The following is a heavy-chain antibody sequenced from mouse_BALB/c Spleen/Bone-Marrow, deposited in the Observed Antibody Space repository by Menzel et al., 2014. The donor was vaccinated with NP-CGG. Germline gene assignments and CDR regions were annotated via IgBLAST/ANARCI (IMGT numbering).Heavy chain of an antibody. V-gene: IGHV1-15*01. Sequence: VQLQQSGAELVRPGASVTLSCKASGYTFTDYEMHWAKQTPVHGLEWIGAIDPETGGTAYNQKFKGKATLTADKSSSTAYMELRSPTSGDSAVYYCTRSETGPFAYWGQGTLVTVSA. CDR1: GYTFTDYE. J-gene: IGHJ3*01. CDR3: TRSETGPFAY. CDR2: IDPETGGT. D-gene: IGHD4-1*01.